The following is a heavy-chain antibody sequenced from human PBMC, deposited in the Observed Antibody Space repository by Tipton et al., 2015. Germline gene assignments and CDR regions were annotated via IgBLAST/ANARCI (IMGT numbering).Heavy chain of an antibody. CDR3: ARARGRHGGLFDS. D-gene: IGHD4-23*01. Sequence: TLSLTCSVSSDSISKYYWSLIRQPPGKELEWIGYIQYSGSTNYNPSLKSRVTISVDTSKTQFSLKMSSVTASDTAVYYCARARGRHGGLFDSWGQGILVTVSS. V-gene: IGHV4-59*01. CDR1: SDSISKYY. J-gene: IGHJ4*02. CDR2: IQYSGST.